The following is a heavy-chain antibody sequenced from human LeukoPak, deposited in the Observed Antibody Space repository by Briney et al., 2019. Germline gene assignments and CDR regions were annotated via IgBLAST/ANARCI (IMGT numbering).Heavy chain of an antibody. CDR3: ARRSYYYGSGSLFDY. CDR1: GYSFTSYW. J-gene: IGHJ4*02. D-gene: IGHD3-10*01. V-gene: IGHV5-51*01. Sequence: GESLNISCKGSGYSFTSYWIGWVRQMPGKGLEWMGIIYPGDSDTRYSPSFQGQVTISADKSICTAYLQWSSLKASDTAMYYCARRSYYYGSGSLFDYWGQGTLVTVSS. CDR2: IYPGDSDT.